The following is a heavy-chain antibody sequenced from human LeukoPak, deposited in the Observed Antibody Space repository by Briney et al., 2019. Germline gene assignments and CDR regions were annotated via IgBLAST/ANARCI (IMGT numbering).Heavy chain of an antibody. J-gene: IGHJ4*02. CDR3: ARFGYSGWNLEY. Sequence: GGSLRLSCAASGFSFRDFWMSWVRQSPGKGLEWVASINQGGSLNYYVDSVKGRFTISRDDAKSSLYVRMDSLRVEDTAVYYCARFGYSGWNLEYWGQGTLVTVSS. CDR2: INQGGSLN. CDR1: GFSFRDFW. D-gene: IGHD5-12*01. V-gene: IGHV3-7*01.